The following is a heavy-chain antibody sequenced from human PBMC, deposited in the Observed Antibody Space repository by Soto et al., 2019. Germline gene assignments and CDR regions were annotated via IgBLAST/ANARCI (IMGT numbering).Heavy chain of an antibody. CDR3: AINEFVRGVIEY. CDR1: GYSFTSYD. J-gene: IGHJ4*02. CDR2: MNPNSGNI. Sequence: QVQLVQSGAEVKKPGASVKVSCKASGYSFTSYDFNWVRQATGQGLEWMGWMNPNSGNIGYAQKFQGRVTMTRYTSIGTAYMELNSLTTEDTAVYYCAINEFVRGVIEYWGQGTLVTVSS. D-gene: IGHD3-10*02. V-gene: IGHV1-8*01.